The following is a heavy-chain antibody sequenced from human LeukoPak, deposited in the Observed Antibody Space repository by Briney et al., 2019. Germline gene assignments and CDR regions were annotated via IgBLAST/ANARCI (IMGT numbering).Heavy chain of an antibody. CDR2: VSGDGNRS. CDR1: GFTFDEYV. V-gene: IGHV3-74*01. J-gene: IGHJ1*01. CDR3: ARTHCGGDCYGYFQH. D-gene: IGHD2-21*02. Sequence: GWSLTLSCPACGFTFDEYVMHWVRQAPGKGLVWVSRVSGDGNRSTYADSVKGRFTISRDNAKNTVYLQMNSLRAEDTAVYYCARTHCGGDCYGYFQHWGQGTLVTVSS.